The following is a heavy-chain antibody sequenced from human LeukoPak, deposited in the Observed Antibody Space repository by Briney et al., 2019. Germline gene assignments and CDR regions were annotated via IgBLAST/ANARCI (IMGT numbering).Heavy chain of an antibody. J-gene: IGHJ4*02. Sequence: PSETLSLTCTVSGGSISSGGYYWSWIRQHPGKGLEWIGYIYYSGSTYYSPSLKSRVTISVDTSKNQFSLKLSSVTAADTAVYYCARDYGLGSSGQFDYWGQGTLVTVSS. CDR1: GGSISSGGYY. D-gene: IGHD3-22*01. CDR3: ARDYGLGSSGQFDY. V-gene: IGHV4-31*03. CDR2: IYYSGST.